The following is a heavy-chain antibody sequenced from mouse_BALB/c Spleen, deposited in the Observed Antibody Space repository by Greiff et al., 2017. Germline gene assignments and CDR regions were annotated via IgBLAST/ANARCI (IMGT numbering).Heavy chain of an antibody. V-gene: IGHV1-87*01. Sequence: VQLQQSGAELARPGASVKLSCKASGYTFTSYWMQWVKQRPGQGLEWIGAIYPGDGDTRYTQKFKGKATLTADKSSSTAYMQLSSLASEDSAVYYCARSDYYGNLYAMDYWGQGTPVTVSS. J-gene: IGHJ4*01. CDR3: ARSDYYGNLYAMDY. D-gene: IGHD2-1*01. CDR1: GYTFTSYW. CDR2: IYPGDGDT.